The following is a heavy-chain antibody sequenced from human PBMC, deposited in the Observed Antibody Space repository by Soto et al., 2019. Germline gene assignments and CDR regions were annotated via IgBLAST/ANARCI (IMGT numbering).Heavy chain of an antibody. D-gene: IGHD5-12*01. J-gene: IGHJ6*02. CDR3: ARVIYGGWSTIKDYYYYAMDV. V-gene: IGHV3-48*02. CDR2: ISGGSSRI. Sequence: PGGSLRLSCAASGFSFSTYDMNWVRQAPGKGLEWVSYISGGSSRIFCADSVKGRFTISRDNAKNSLYLQMNSLRDEDTGVYYCARVIYGGWSTIKDYYYYAMDVWGQGTTVTVSS. CDR1: GFSFSTYD.